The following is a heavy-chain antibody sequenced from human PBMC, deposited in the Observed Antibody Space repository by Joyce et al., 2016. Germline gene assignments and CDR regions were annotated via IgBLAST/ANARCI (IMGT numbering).Heavy chain of an antibody. V-gene: IGHV4-4*02. CDR2: IYLDGST. J-gene: IGHJ5*01. D-gene: IGHD5-12*01. Sequence: QVQLQESGPGLVKPSGTLSLTCAVSGGSISSAHWWSWVRQPPGKGLDWSGEIYLDGSTTYNPSLKSRVTISVDKSKNQLSLKMNSVTTADTAVYYCARNGAYSQDSWGQGTLVTVSS. CDR1: GGSISSAHW. CDR3: ARNGAYSQDS.